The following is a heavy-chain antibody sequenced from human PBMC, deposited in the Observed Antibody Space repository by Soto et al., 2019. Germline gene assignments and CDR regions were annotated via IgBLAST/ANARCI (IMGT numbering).Heavy chain of an antibody. V-gene: IGHV4-59*01. D-gene: IGHD3-22*01. CDR3: ARARYDSSGYYYFDY. J-gene: IGHJ4*02. CDR1: GGSISGYY. Sequence: SETLSLTSTVSGGSISGYYWSWIRQPPGKGLEWIGYIYYSGSTNYNPSLKSRVTIPLDTSKNQFSLRLRSVTAADTAVYYCARARYDSSGYYYFDYWGQGTLVTVSS. CDR2: IYYSGST.